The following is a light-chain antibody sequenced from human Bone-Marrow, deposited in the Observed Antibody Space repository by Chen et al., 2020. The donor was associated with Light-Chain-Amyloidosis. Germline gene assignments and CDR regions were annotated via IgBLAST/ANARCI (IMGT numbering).Light chain of an antibody. Sequence: SYVLTQPSSVSVAPGQTDTIACGGNNIGSSSVHWYQQTPGQAPLLVVYDDSARPSGLPERLSGSNSGNTATLTSSRVEAGDEADYYCQVWDRSSERPVFGGGTKLTVL. J-gene: IGLJ3*02. V-gene: IGLV3-21*02. CDR3: QVWDRSSERPV. CDR2: DDS. CDR1: NIGSSS.